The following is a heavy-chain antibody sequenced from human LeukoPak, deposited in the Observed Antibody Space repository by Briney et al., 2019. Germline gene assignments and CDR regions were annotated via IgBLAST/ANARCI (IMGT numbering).Heavy chain of an antibody. Sequence: ASVKVSCKASGYTFTSYGISWVRQAPGQGLEWMGWISAYNGNTNYAQKLQGRVTMTTDTSTSTAYMELRSLRSDDTAVYYCARDRPITIFGVVTFDYWGQGTLVTVSS. V-gene: IGHV1-18*01. CDR2: ISAYNGNT. D-gene: IGHD3-3*01. CDR1: GYTFTSYG. J-gene: IGHJ4*02. CDR3: ARDRPITIFGVVTFDY.